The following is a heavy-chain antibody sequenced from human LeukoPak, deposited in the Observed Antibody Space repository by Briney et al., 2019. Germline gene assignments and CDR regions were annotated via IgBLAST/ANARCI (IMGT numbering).Heavy chain of an antibody. V-gene: IGHV3-23*01. J-gene: IGHJ4*02. D-gene: IGHD2-21*01. CDR3: AKIIPGGPRSYYY. CDR1: GFTFSTSG. CDR2: ISATSDLT. Sequence: PGGSLRLSCAASGFTFSTSGMAWVRQAPGKGPEWVSAISATSDLTYYADSVRGRFTISRDNSKNTLYLQMNSLRAEDTAVYYCAKIIPGGPRSYYYWGQGTLVTVSS.